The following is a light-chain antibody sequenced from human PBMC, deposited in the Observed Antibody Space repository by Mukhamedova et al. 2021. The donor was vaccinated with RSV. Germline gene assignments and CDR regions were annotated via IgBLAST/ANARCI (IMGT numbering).Light chain of an antibody. CDR1: QSVGSY. CDR2: DAS. V-gene: IGKV3-11*01. Sequence: QSVGSYLTWYQQKPGQAPRLLIYDASNRASGIPPRFSGSGSGTDFTLTISSLEPEDFAVYYCQQRSNWPPITFGQGTR. J-gene: IGKJ5*01. CDR3: QQRSNWPPIT.